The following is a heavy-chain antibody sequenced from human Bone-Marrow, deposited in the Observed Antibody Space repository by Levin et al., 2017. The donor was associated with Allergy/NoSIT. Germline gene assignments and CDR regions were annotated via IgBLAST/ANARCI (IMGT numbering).Heavy chain of an antibody. V-gene: IGHV3-30*09. D-gene: IGHD5-18*01. Sequence: GGSLRLSCAGSGFTFSSYTMVWVRQAPGKGLEWVTVISHDGSDKYYADFVKGRFAISRDNSKNTMYLQMNRLRAEDTAMYYCVRDVPVDTAFDNWGQGTLVTVSS. J-gene: IGHJ4*02. CDR1: GFTFSSYT. CDR2: ISHDGSDK. CDR3: VRDVPVDTAFDN.